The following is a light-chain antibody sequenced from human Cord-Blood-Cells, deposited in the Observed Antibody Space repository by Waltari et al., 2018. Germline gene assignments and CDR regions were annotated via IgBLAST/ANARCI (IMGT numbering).Light chain of an antibody. CDR3: QQRSNWPRT. CDR1: QSVNSY. CDR2: DAS. J-gene: IGKJ1*01. V-gene: IGKV3-11*01. Sequence: EIVLTQSPATLSLSPGERDTLSCRASQSVNSYLAWYQQKPGQAPRLLIYDASNRATGIPARFSGSGSGTDFTLTISSLEPEDFAVYYCQQRSNWPRTFGQGTKVEIK.